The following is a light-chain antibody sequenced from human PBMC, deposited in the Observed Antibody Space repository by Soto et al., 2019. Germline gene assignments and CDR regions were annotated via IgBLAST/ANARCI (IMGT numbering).Light chain of an antibody. CDR1: QGISDY. CDR3: QKYNSAPWT. J-gene: IGKJ1*01. Sequence: DIQMTQSPSSLSASVGDRVTITCRASQGISDYLAWYQQKPGEVPKLLIYAASTLQSGVPSRFSGSGSGTDFTLTISSLQPEDVATYYCQKYNSAPWTFVQGTKVEIK. V-gene: IGKV1-27*01. CDR2: AAS.